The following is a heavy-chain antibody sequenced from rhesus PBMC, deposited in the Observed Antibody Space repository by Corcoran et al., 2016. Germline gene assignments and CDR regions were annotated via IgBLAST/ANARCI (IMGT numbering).Heavy chain of an antibody. CDR3: TRTLGGSFDY. V-gene: IGHV4-173*01. Sequence: QLQLQELGPGLVKPSETLSLTCAVSGGSIGSNYWSWIRQPPGKGLEWIGRISGRGGRTDYTPSLTSRVTISTDTSKNQFSLNLRSVTAADSAIYYCTRTLGGSFDYWGQGVLVTVSS. CDR2: ISGRGGRT. J-gene: IGHJ4*01. CDR1: GGSIGSNY. D-gene: IGHD5-42*01.